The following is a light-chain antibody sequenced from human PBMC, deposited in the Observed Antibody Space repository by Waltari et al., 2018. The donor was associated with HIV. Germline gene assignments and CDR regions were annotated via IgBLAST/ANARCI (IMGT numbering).Light chain of an antibody. CDR3: QQYNRWPLT. V-gene: IGKV3-15*01. CDR2: GAF. Sequence: EVVMTQSPATLSVSPGERATLSCRASQSITSNLAWYQQKPGQPPRLLVYGAFSRATGIPARFSGRGSGTEFTLTIARLQSEDSTVYFCQQYNRWPLTFGQGTRLEIK. CDR1: QSITSN. J-gene: IGKJ5*01.